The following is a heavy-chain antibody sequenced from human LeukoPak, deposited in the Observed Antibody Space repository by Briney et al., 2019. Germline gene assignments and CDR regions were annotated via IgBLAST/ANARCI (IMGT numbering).Heavy chain of an antibody. J-gene: IGHJ6*03. D-gene: IGHD1-7*01. V-gene: IGHV1-69*05. CDR3: ARAGGWNYVTEYYYMDV. CDR1: GGTFSSYA. CDR2: IIPIFGTA. Sequence: SVKVSCKASGGTFSSYAISWVRQAPGQGLEWMGGIIPIFGTANYAQKFQGRVTITTDESTSTAYMELSSPRSEDTAVYYCARAGGWNYVTEYYYMDVWGKGTTVTVSS.